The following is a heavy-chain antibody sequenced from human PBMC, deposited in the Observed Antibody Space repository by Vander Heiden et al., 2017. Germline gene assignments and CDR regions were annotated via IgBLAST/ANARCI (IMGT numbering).Heavy chain of an antibody. CDR2: IYPGDSDV. D-gene: IGHD3-10*01. Sequence: EVQLVQSGAEVKKPGESLKISCKGSGYSFGSYWIGWVRQMPGKGLEWMGVIYPGDSDVRYSPSFEGQVTISADKYINTAYLQWNSLKASDTAIYYCARQEIQLSFTMGRGGWFDPWGQGTLVTVSS. CDR1: GYSFGSYW. J-gene: IGHJ5*02. CDR3: ARQEIQLSFTMGRGGWFDP. V-gene: IGHV5-51*01.